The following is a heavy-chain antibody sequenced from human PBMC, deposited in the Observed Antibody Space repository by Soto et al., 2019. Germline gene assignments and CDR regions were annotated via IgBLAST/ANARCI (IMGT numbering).Heavy chain of an antibody. V-gene: IGHV4-59*08. J-gene: IGHJ1*01. D-gene: IGHD2-15*01. CDR2: IYYSGST. CDR3: ARHVESTAATDS. CDR1: GGSISSYY. Sequence: PSETLSLTCTVSGGSISSYYWSWIRQPPGKGLEWIGYIYYSGSTNYNPSLKSRVTIPVDTSKNQFSLKLSSVTAADTAVYYCARHVESTAATDSWGQGTLVTVSS.